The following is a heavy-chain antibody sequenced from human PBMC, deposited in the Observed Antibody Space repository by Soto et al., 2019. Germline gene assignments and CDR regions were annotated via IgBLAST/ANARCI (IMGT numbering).Heavy chain of an antibody. J-gene: IGHJ4*02. D-gene: IGHD3-16*01. CDR3: ARVWQTY. CDR1: GFTFSSYY. CDR2: IKHDGSDK. Sequence: PGGSLRLSCAASGFTFSSYYMSWVRQAPGKGLEWVAIIKHDGSDKIYVDSVKGRFTISRDNAKNSLYLQMNRLRADDTAVYYCARVWQTYWGQGTPVTVSS. V-gene: IGHV3-7*01.